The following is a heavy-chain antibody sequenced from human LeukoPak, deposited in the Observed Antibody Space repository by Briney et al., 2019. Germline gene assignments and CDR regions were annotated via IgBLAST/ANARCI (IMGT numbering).Heavy chain of an antibody. V-gene: IGHV3-23*01. CDR3: ANDYRSGSFHDF. J-gene: IGHJ4*02. CDR1: GFDFSSYA. CDR2: ISRRDDYT. Sequence: PGGSLRLSCAAPGFDFSSYAMSWVRQPPGKGLEWVSVISRRDDYTYYADSVKGRFTISRDNSKNTLYLQMNSLRAEDTAVYYCANDYRSGSFHDFWGQGTLVTVSS. D-gene: IGHD3-10*01.